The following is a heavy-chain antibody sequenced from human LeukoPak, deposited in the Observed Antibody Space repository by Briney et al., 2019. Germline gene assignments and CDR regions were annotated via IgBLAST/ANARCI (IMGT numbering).Heavy chain of an antibody. CDR2: IYYSGSI. CDR3: ASTFYYDFWSGYRNYAFDI. J-gene: IGHJ3*02. D-gene: IGHD3-3*01. CDR1: GGSISSYY. V-gene: IGHV4-59*01. Sequence: PSETLSLTCTVSGGSISSYYWSWIRQPPGKGLEWIGYIYYSGSINYNPSLKSRVTISVDTSKNQFSLKLSSVTAADTAVYYCASTFYYDFWSGYRNYAFDIWGQGTMVTVSS.